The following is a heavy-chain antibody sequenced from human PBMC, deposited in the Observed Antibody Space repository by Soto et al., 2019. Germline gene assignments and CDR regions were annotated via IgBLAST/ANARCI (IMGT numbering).Heavy chain of an antibody. CDR2: ISGGGDTT. D-gene: IGHD3-22*01. V-gene: IGHV3-23*01. Sequence: EVQLLESGGGLVQPGGSLRLSCAASGLTFSNYVMYWVRQAPGKGLQWVADISGGGDTTYYADSVKGRFTISRDHSKNTVYIQMNGLRDEDTAVYYCASRNYYEHSTYVCPYFDFWGQGTLVTVAS. CDR3: ASRNYYEHSTYVCPYFDF. J-gene: IGHJ4*02. CDR1: GLTFSNYV.